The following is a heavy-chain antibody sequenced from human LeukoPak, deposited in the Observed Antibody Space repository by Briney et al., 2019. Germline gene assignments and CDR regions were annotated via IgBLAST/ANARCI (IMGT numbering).Heavy chain of an antibody. V-gene: IGHV3-48*01. CDR2: ISSSSSTI. D-gene: IGHD3-22*01. CDR3: ARPRTLNYYDSSGYSVSYFDY. J-gene: IGHJ4*02. Sequence: PGGSLRLSCAASGFTFSSYSMNWVRQAPGKGLEWVSYISSSSSTIYYADSVKGRLTISRDNAKNSLYLQMNSLRAEDTAVYYCARPRTLNYYDSSGYSVSYFDYWGQGALVTVSS. CDR1: GFTFSSYS.